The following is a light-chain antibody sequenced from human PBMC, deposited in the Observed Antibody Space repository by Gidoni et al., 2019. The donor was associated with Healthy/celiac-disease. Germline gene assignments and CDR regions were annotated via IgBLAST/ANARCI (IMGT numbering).Light chain of an antibody. CDR1: SSDVGGYNY. Sequence: QSALTQTPSASGSPGQSFTISCTRNSSDVGGYNYVSWYQQHPGKAPKLMIYEVSKRPSGVPDRFSGSKSGNTASLTVSGLQAEDEADYDCSSYAGSNNYVFGTGTKVTVL. CDR2: EVS. CDR3: SSYAGSNNYV. V-gene: IGLV2-8*01. J-gene: IGLJ1*01.